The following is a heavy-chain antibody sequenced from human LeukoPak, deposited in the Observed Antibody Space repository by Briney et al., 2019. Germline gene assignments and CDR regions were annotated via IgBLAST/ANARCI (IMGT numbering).Heavy chain of an antibody. V-gene: IGHV1-58*01. CDR1: GFTFTSSA. CDR3: AESGVYYDSSGYPASGAFDI. CDR2: IVVGSGNT. D-gene: IGHD3-22*01. J-gene: IGHJ3*02. Sequence: SVTVSCKASGFTFTSSAVQWVRQARGQRLEWIGWIVVGSGNTNYAQKFQERVTITRDMSTSTAYMELSSLRSEDTAVYYCAESGVYYDSSGYPASGAFDIWGQGTMVTVSS.